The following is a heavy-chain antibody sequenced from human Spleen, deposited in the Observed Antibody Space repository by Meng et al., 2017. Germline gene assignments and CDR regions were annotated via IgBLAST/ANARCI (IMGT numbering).Heavy chain of an antibody. Sequence: QVSLQQGGAGLLKPSETLSLTCAVYGGSFSGYYWSWIRQPPGKGLEWIGEINHSGSTNYNPSLKSRVTISVDTSKNQFSLKLSSVTAADTAVYYCARGVGGYYGSGSYYKGWGQGTLVTVSS. J-gene: IGHJ4*02. V-gene: IGHV4-34*01. D-gene: IGHD3-10*01. CDR1: GGSFSGYY. CDR2: INHSGST. CDR3: ARGVGGYYGSGSYYKG.